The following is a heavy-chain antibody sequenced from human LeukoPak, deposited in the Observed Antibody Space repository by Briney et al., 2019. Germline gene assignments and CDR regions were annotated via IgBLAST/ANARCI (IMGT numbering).Heavy chain of an antibody. J-gene: IGHJ5*02. CDR1: GGTFSSYA. CDR3: ARDWNHGWFDP. CDR2: IIPILGTA. D-gene: IGHD1-14*01. Sequence: ASVKVSCKASGGTFSSYAISWVRQAPGQGLEWMGRIIPILGTANYAQKFQGRVTITADESTSTAYMELSSLRSEDTAVYYCARDWNHGWFDPWGQGTLVTVSS. V-gene: IGHV1-69*11.